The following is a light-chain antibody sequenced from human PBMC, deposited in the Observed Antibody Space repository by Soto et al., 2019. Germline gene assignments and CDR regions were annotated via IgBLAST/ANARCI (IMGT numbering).Light chain of an antibody. CDR3: SAHGGTNPYV. V-gene: IGLV2-8*01. J-gene: IGLJ1*01. Sequence: QSALTQPPSASGSPGQSVAISCTGTASDIGRYTFVSWYQQHPGKAPKLLIYDVNKRPSGVPDRFSGSKSGNTASLTVSGLQAEDEADYYCSAHGGTNPYVFGTGTKLTVL. CDR2: DVN. CDR1: ASDIGRYTF.